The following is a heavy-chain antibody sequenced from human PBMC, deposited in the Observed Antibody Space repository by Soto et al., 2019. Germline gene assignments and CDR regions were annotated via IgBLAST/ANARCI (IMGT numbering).Heavy chain of an antibody. CDR1: GGSISSGGYY. J-gene: IGHJ5*02. V-gene: IGHV4-31*03. CDR2: IHYSGST. CDR3: ARAGIPYGSDGGWFDP. D-gene: IGHD3-10*01. Sequence: QVQLQESGPGLVKPSQTLSLTCTVSGGSISSGGYYWSWIRQHPGKGLEWIGYIHYSGSTYDNPSLKSRVTISADTSQNQFSLQMSSVTAADTAVYYCARAGIPYGSDGGWFDPWGQGTLVTVSS.